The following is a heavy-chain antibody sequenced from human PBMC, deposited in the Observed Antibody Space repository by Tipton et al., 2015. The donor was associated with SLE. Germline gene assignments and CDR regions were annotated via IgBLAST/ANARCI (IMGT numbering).Heavy chain of an antibody. Sequence: QLVQSGAEVKKPGASVKVSCKASGYTFTSYGISWVRQAPGQGLEWMGWISAYNGNTNYAQKLQGRVTMTTDTSTSTAYMELRSLRSDDTAVYYCARDLYYDSSGYRSYWYFDLWGRGTLVTVSS. J-gene: IGHJ2*01. CDR3: ARDLYYDSSGYRSYWYFDL. V-gene: IGHV1-18*01. CDR2: ISAYNGNT. CDR1: GYTFTSYG. D-gene: IGHD3-22*01.